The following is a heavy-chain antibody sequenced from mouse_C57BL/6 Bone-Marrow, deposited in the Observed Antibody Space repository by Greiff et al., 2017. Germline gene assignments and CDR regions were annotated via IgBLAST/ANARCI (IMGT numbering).Heavy chain of an antibody. J-gene: IGHJ3*01. CDR1: GYTFTSYW. Sequence: VQLQQPGAELVMPGASVKLSCKASGYTFTSYWMHWVKQRPGQGLEWIGEIDPSDSYTNYNQKFKGKATLTVDKSSSTAYMQLSSLTSEDSAVYYCARPGVSPAWFAYWGQGTLVTVSA. V-gene: IGHV1-69*01. CDR3: ARPGVSPAWFAY. CDR2: IDPSDSYT.